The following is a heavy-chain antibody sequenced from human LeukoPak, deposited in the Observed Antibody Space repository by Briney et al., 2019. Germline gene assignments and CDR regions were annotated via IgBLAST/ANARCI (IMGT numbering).Heavy chain of an antibody. CDR2: IDWDDDK. Sequence: FGPTLVKPTQTLTLTCTFSGFSLSTSGMCVSWIRQPPGKALEWLALIDWDDDKYYSTSLKTRLTISKDTSKNQVVLTMTNMDPVDTATYYCARMTQQLVYWYFDLWGRGTLVTVSS. D-gene: IGHD6-13*01. CDR3: ARMTQQLVYWYFDL. V-gene: IGHV2-70*01. CDR1: GFSLSTSGMC. J-gene: IGHJ2*01.